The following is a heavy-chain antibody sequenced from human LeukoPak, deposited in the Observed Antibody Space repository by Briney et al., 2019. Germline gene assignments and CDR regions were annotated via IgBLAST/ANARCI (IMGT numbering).Heavy chain of an antibody. CDR2: IYYSGST. CDR3: ATYRDPVNRVAWFDP. V-gene: IGHV4-31*03. CDR1: GGSISSYGYY. Sequence: SETLSLTCSVSGGSISSYGYYWSWIRQHPGKGLEWIGFIYYSGSTLYAPSFRSRVTISVDTSKNQFSLQLTSLTAADTAIYYCATYRDPVNRVAWFDPWGQGTLVTVSS. J-gene: IGHJ5*02. D-gene: IGHD4-17*01.